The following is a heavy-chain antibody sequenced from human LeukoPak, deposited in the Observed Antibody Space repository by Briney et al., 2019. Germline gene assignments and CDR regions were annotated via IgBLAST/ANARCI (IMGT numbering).Heavy chain of an antibody. Sequence: SETLSLTCTVSGGSISSYYWSWIRQPPGKGLEWIGYIYYSGSTNYNPSLKSRVTISVDTSKNQFSLKLSSVTAADTAVYYCARQESGYCSSTSCAFDIWGQGTMVTVS. CDR3: ARQESGYCSSTSCAFDI. V-gene: IGHV4-59*08. CDR2: IYYSGST. D-gene: IGHD2-2*01. CDR1: GGSISSYY. J-gene: IGHJ3*02.